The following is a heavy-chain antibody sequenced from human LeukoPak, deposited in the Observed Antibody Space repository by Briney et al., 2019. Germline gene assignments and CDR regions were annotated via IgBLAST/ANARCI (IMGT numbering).Heavy chain of an antibody. V-gene: IGHV4-4*07. J-gene: IGHJ4*02. CDR2: IYTSGST. CDR3: ARDTGYYYGSGTYLYYFDY. Sequence: SETLSLTCTVSGGSINSYYWSWIRQPAGKGLEWIGRIYTSGSTNYNPSLKSRVTMSVDTSKNRFSLKLSSVTAADTAVYYCARDTGYYYGSGTYLYYFDYWGQGTLVTVSS. D-gene: IGHD3-10*01. CDR1: GGSINSYY.